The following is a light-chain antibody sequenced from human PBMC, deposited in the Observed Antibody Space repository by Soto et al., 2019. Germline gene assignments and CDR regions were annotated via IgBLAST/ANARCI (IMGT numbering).Light chain of an antibody. Sequence: EIVLTQSPGTLSLSPGERATLSCRASQSFSSNYLAWYQQKPGQAPRLLIYGASSRATGIPDRFSGSGSGTDFTLTISILDAEDVAVYYCHYYASSSRTFGQGTKVEIK. CDR1: QSFSSNY. V-gene: IGKV3-20*01. CDR3: HYYASSSRT. CDR2: GAS. J-gene: IGKJ1*01.